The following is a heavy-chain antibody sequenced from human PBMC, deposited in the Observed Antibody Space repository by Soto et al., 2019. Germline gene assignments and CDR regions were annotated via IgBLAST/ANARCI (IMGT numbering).Heavy chain of an antibody. CDR2: MHYGGNS. J-gene: IGHJ2*01. V-gene: IGHV4-39*01. CDR1: GGSISSSGYY. D-gene: IGHD1-26*01. Sequence: QLQLQESGPGLVKPSETLSLTCTVSGGSISSSGYYWGWIRQPPEKGLEWIGNMHYGGNSYYNPSLKSRVTISVDTSKNQFSLKLSSVTAADTAVYYCARPSIEGAMSYWNSDLWGRGTLVTVSS. CDR3: ARPSIEGAMSYWNSDL.